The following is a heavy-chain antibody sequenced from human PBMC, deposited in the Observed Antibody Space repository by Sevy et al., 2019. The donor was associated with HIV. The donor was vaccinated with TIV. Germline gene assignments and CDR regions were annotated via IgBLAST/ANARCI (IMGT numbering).Heavy chain of an antibody. D-gene: IGHD5-18*01. Sequence: GGSLRLSCAASGFTFSSYGMHWVRQAPGKGLEWVAVISYDGSNKYYADSVKGRFTISRDNSKNTLYLQMNSLRAEDTAVYYCAKDLTDTAMVRNLYYYYYGMDVWGQGTTVTVSS. CDR2: ISYDGSNK. CDR1: GFTFSSYG. J-gene: IGHJ6*02. CDR3: AKDLTDTAMVRNLYYYYYGMDV. V-gene: IGHV3-30*18.